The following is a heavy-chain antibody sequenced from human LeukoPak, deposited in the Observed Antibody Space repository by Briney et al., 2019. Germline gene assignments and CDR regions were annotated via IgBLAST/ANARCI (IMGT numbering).Heavy chain of an antibody. J-gene: IGHJ4*02. V-gene: IGHV3-23*01. CDR3: AKGGRGFGELLGY. CDR1: GFTFNNYA. D-gene: IGHD3-10*01. CDR2: IVGSGGST. Sequence: GGSLRLSCAAPGFTFNNYAMSWVRQAPGKGLEWVSFIVGSGGSTSYADSVKGRFTISRDNSKNTLYLQMNSLRAEDTAVYYCAKGGRGFGELLGYWGQGTLVTVSS.